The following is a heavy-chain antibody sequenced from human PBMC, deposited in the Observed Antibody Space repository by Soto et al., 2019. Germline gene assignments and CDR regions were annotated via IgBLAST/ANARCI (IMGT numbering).Heavy chain of an antibody. CDR1: GFTFSSYG. Sequence: GGSLRLSCAASGFTFSSYGMHWVRQAPGKGLEWVAVISYDGSNKYYADSVKGRFTISRENSKNTLYLQMNSLRAEDTAVYYCAKDRANYGDYIFDYWGQGTLVTVSS. CDR3: AKDRANYGDYIFDY. D-gene: IGHD4-17*01. J-gene: IGHJ4*02. V-gene: IGHV3-30*18. CDR2: ISYDGSNK.